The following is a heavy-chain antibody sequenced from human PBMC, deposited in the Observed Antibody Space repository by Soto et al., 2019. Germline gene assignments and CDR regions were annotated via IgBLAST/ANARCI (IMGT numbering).Heavy chain of an antibody. V-gene: IGHV3-48*02. CDR1: GFSFRSYS. CDR3: ARDGNYYDSSGFWP. D-gene: IGHD3-22*01. Sequence: GGSLRLSCAASGFSFRSYSMNWVRQAPGKGLEWISYISSSSMTIYYADSVKDRFIISRDNAKNSLYLQMNSLRDEDTAVYYCARDGNYYDSSGFWPWGQGTMVT. CDR2: ISSSSMTI. J-gene: IGHJ3*01.